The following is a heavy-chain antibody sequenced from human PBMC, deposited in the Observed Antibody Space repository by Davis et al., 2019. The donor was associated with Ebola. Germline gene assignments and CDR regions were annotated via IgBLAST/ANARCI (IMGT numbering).Heavy chain of an antibody. Sequence: ASVKVSCKASGYTFTGYYMHWVRQAPGQGLEWMGWINPNSGGTNYAQKLQGRVTMTTDTSTSTAYMELRSLRSEDTAVYYCARRGSGSYKADYWGLGTLVTVSS. J-gene: IGHJ4*02. CDR1: GYTFTGYY. CDR3: ARRGSGSYKADY. V-gene: IGHV1-2*02. CDR2: INPNSGGT. D-gene: IGHD1-26*01.